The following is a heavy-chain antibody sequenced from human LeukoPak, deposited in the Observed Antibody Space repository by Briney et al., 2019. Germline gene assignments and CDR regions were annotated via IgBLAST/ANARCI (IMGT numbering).Heavy chain of an antibody. CDR1: GGSISSSSYY. Sequence: SETLSLTCTVSGGSISSSSYYWGWIRQPPGKGLEWIGSIYYSGSTYYNPSLKSRVTISVDTSKNQFSLKLSSVTAADTAVYYCARQILPFDYWGQGTLVTVSS. J-gene: IGHJ4*02. D-gene: IGHD1-26*01. CDR3: ARQILPFDY. V-gene: IGHV4-39*01. CDR2: IYYSGST.